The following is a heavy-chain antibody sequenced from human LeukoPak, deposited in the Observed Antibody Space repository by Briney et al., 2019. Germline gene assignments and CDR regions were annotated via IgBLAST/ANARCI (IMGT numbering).Heavy chain of an antibody. CDR3: ARGRYYGSGSYLDY. V-gene: IGHV3-15*01. CDR2: IKSNTDGGTT. CDR1: GFTFSNAW. Sequence: GGSLRLSCAASGFTFSNAWMSWVRQAPGKGLEWVGRIKSNTDGGTTDYAAPVKDRFLISRDDSSNTLYLQMNSLKTEDTAMYYCARGRYYGSGSYLDYWGQGTLVTVSS. D-gene: IGHD3-10*01. J-gene: IGHJ4*02.